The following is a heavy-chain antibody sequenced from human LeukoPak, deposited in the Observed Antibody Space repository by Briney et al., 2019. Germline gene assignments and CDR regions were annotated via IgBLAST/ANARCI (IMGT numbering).Heavy chain of an antibody. J-gene: IGHJ6*03. D-gene: IGHD6-13*01. V-gene: IGHV4-34*01. CDR3: ASRYSSSWYDSGYMDV. CDR2: INHSGST. Sequence: SETLSLTCAGYGGSFSGYYWSWIRQPPGKGLEWIGEINHSGSTNYNPSLKSRVTISVDTSKNQFSLKLSSVTAADTAVYYCASRYSSSWYDSGYMDVWGKGTTVTVSS. CDR1: GGSFSGYY.